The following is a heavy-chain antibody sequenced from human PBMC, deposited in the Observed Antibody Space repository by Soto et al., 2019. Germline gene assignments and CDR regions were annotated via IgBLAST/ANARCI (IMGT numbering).Heavy chain of an antibody. Sequence: GASVKVSCKASGYTFTSYAMHWVRQAPGQRLEWMGWINAGNGNTKYSQKFQGRVTITRDTSASTAYMELSSLRSEDTAVYYCARSDIVVAEGDYWGQGTLVTVSS. CDR2: INAGNGNT. CDR1: GYTFTSYA. D-gene: IGHD2-2*01. CDR3: ARSDIVVAEGDY. V-gene: IGHV1-3*01. J-gene: IGHJ4*02.